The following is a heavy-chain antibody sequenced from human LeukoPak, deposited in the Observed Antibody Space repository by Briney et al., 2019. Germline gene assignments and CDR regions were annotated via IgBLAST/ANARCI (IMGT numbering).Heavy chain of an antibody. Sequence: PGGSLRLSCAASGFTFSSYAMSWVRQAPGKGLEWVSAISGSGGSTYYADSVKGRFTISRDNSKNTLYLQMNSLRAEDTAVYYCAKASTVGYYPYCFDYWGQGTLVTVSS. V-gene: IGHV3-23*01. D-gene: IGHD3-22*01. CDR1: GFTFSSYA. J-gene: IGHJ4*02. CDR2: ISGSGGST. CDR3: AKASTVGYYPYCFDY.